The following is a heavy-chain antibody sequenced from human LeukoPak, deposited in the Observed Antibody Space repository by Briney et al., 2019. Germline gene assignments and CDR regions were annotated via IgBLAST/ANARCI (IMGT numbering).Heavy chain of an antibody. J-gene: IGHJ4*02. Sequence: PSQTLSLTCAVSGGSISSGGYSWSWIRRPPGKGLEWIGYIYHSGSTYYNPSLKSRVTISVDRSKNQFSLKLSSVTAADTAIYYCARAVSGRFDYWGQGTLVTVSS. V-gene: IGHV4-30-2*01. CDR1: GGSISSGGYS. D-gene: IGHD6-19*01. CDR2: IYHSGST. CDR3: ARAVSGRFDY.